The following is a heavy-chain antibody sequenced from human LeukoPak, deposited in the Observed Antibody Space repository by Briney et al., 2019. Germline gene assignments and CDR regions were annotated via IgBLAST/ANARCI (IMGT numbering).Heavy chain of an antibody. J-gene: IGHJ6*03. CDR2: INPNSGGT. D-gene: IGHD2-2*01. CDR1: GYTFTGYY. CDR3: ARVCCSSTTTGYYYYYMDV. Sequence: ASVTVSFKASGYTFTGYYMHWVRQAPGQGLEWMGWINPNSGGTNYAQKFQGRVTMTRDTSISTAYMELSRLRSDDTAVYYCARVCCSSTTTGYYYYYMDVWGKGTTVTVSS. V-gene: IGHV1-2*02.